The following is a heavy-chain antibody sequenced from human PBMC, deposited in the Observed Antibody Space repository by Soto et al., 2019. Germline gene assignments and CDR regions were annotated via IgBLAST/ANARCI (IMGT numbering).Heavy chain of an antibody. J-gene: IGHJ4*02. D-gene: IGHD3-22*01. CDR3: AKVGGPEIYDSSGYYYFDY. CDR2: ISGSGGST. CDR1: GFTFSSYA. V-gene: IGHV3-23*01. Sequence: VGSLRLSCAASGFTFSSYAMSWVRQAPGKGLEWVSAISGSGGSTYYADSVKGRFTISRDNSKNTLYLQMNSLRAEDTAVYYCAKVGGPEIYDSSGYYYFDYWGQGTLVTVSS.